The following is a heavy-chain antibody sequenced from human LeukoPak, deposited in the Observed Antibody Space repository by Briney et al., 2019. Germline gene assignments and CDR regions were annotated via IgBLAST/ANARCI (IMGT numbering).Heavy chain of an antibody. CDR2: INPNSGGT. Sequence: ASVKVSCKASGYTFTSYGISWVRQAPGQGLEWMGWINPNSGGTNYAQKFQGRVTMTRDTSISTAYMELSRLRSDDTAVYYCASNLYGDYVGIGMDYWGQGTLVTVSS. CDR1: GYTFTSYG. CDR3: ASNLYGDYVGIGMDY. V-gene: IGHV1-2*02. D-gene: IGHD4-17*01. J-gene: IGHJ4*02.